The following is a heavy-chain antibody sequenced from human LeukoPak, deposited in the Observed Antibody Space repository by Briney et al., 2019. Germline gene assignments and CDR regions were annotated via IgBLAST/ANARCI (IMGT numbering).Heavy chain of an antibody. CDR3: ARGRDGYPGYFDY. D-gene: IGHD5-24*01. CDR1: GFTVSSNY. CDR2: IYSDDST. V-gene: IGHV3-53*01. J-gene: IGHJ4*02. Sequence: GGSLRLSCAASGFTVSSNYMNWVRQAPGKGLEWVSVIYSDDSTYYADSVKGRFTISRDSSKNTLFLQMNSLRADDTAVYYCARGRDGYPGYFDYWGQGTLVTVSS.